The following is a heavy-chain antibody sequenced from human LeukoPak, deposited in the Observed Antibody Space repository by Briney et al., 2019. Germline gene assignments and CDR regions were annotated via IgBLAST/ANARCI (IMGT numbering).Heavy chain of an antibody. CDR3: ARAMIVAPFDAFDI. Sequence: PGGSLRLSCAASGFTFSSCSMNWVRQAPGKGLEWVSYISSSSSTIYYADSVKGRFTISRDNAKNSLYLQMNSLRAEDTAVYYCARAMIVAPFDAFDIWGQGTMVTVSS. J-gene: IGHJ3*02. D-gene: IGHD3-22*01. CDR1: GFTFSSCS. V-gene: IGHV3-48*01. CDR2: ISSSSSTI.